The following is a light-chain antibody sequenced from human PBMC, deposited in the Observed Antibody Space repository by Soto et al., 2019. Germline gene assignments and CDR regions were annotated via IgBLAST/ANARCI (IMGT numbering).Light chain of an antibody. CDR1: QSVSSKY. J-gene: IGKJ2*01. Sequence: IVLTQSPGTLSLSPGERATLSCRASQSVSSKYLAWYQQKPGQAPRLLIYGASSRATGIPDRFSGSGSGTDFTLTIRRLEPEDFAVYYCQQFSNSPRVYTFGQGTKLEIK. V-gene: IGKV3-20*01. CDR2: GAS. CDR3: QQFSNSPRVYT.